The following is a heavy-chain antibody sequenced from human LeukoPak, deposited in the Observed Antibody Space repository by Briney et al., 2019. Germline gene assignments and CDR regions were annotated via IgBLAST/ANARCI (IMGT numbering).Heavy chain of an antibody. J-gene: IGHJ4*02. D-gene: IGHD6-13*01. Sequence: PGGSLRLSCAASGFTFSSYAMHWVRQAPGKGLEWVAVISYDGSNKYYADSVKGRFTISRDNSKNTLYLQMNSLRAEDTAVYYCAGAVAAAGQKLLDYWGQGTLVTVSS. CDR1: GFTFSSYA. V-gene: IGHV3-30*01. CDR2: ISYDGSNK. CDR3: AGAVAAAGQKLLDY.